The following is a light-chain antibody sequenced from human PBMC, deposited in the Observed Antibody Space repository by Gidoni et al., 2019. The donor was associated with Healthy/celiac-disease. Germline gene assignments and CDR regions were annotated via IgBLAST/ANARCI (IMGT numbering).Light chain of an antibody. CDR2: DAS. CDR3: QQYDNLPSSLQFT. Sequence: DIQMTQSPSSLSASVGDRVTITCQASQDISNYLNWYQQKPGKAPKLLIYDASNLETGVPSRFSGSGSGTDFTFTISSLQPEDIATYYCQQYDNLPSSLQFTFGPGTKVDIK. V-gene: IGKV1-33*01. CDR1: QDISNY. J-gene: IGKJ3*01.